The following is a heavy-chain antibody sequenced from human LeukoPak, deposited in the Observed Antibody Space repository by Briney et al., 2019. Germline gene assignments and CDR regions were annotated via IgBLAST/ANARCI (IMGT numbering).Heavy chain of an antibody. CDR2: IYPGDSDS. V-gene: IGHV5-51*01. J-gene: IGHJ5*02. Sequence: GESLKISCKGSGYNFPTHWIAWVRQMPGKGLEWMGIIYPGDSDSRYSPSFQGQVTFSVDKSISTAYLQWSSLKASDTAIYYCARLSGRMCCDSNSCYMTWFDPWGQGTLVTVSS. CDR1: GYNFPTHW. CDR3: ARLSGRMCCDSNSCYMTWFDP. D-gene: IGHD2-2*02.